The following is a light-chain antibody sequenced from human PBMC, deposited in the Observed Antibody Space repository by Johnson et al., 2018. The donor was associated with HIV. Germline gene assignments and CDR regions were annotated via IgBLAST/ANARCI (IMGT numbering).Light chain of an antibody. V-gene: IGLV1-51*02. CDR2: ENN. J-gene: IGLJ1*01. Sequence: QSVLTQPPSVSAAPGQKVTISCSGSSSNIGNNYVSWYQQLPGTAPKLLIYENNKRPSGIPDRFSGSKSGTSATLGITGLPLGDEADYYCGTWDSSLSAYVFGTGTKVTVL. CDR1: SSNIGNNY. CDR3: GTWDSSLSAYV.